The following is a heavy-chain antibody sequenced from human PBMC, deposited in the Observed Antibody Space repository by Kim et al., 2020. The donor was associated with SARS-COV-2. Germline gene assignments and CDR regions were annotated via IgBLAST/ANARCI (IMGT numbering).Heavy chain of an antibody. CDR3: ARVPLFSLAYYYGMDV. J-gene: IGHJ6*02. D-gene: IGHD2-21*01. V-gene: IGHV3-53*01. Sequence: SVKGRFTISRDNSKNTLYLQMNSLRAEDTAVYYCARVPLFSLAYYYGMDVWGQGTTFTVSS.